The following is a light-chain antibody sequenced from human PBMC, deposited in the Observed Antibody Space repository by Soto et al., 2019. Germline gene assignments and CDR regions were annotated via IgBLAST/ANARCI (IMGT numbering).Light chain of an antibody. CDR3: SSSTPTTSLVV. Sequence: QSALTQPASVSGSPGQSSTISCTGTSSDIGDYNYVSWYQQYPAKVPKLVIYDVSHRPSGVSNRSSGSKSGNTASLTISGLQAEDEADYYCSSSTPTTSLVVFGGGTKLTVL. J-gene: IGLJ3*02. CDR2: DVS. V-gene: IGLV2-14*01. CDR1: SSDIGDYNY.